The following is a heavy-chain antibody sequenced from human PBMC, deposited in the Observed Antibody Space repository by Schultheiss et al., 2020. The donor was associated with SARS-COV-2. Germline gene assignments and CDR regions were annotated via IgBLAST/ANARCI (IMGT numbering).Heavy chain of an antibody. CDR2: ISGSGGST. CDR3: AKYSGSYRAVDY. CDR1: GFTFSSYG. Sequence: GESLKISCAASGFTFSSYGMNWVRQAPGKGLEWVSAISGSGGSTYYADSVKGRFTISRDNSKNTLYLRMNSLRAEDTAVYYCAKYSGSYRAVDYWGQGSLVTVSS. V-gene: IGHV3-23*01. D-gene: IGHD1-26*01. J-gene: IGHJ4*02.